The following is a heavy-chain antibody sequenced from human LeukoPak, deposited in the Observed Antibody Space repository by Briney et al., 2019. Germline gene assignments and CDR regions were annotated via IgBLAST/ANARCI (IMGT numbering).Heavy chain of an antibody. D-gene: IGHD3-9*01. CDR1: GGSFSGYY. CDR3: ARQGITIFSDWFDP. CDR2: INHSGST. J-gene: IGHJ5*02. V-gene: IGHV4-34*01. Sequence: SETLSLTCAVYGGSFSGYYWSWIRQPPGKGLEWIGEINHSGSTNYNPSLKSRVTISVDTSKNQFSLKLSSVTAADTAVYYCARQGITIFSDWFDPWGQGTQVTVSS.